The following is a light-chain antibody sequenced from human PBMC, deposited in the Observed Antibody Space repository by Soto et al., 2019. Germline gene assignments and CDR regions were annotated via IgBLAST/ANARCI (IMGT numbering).Light chain of an antibody. CDR2: GAS. V-gene: IGKV3-15*01. CDR3: QQYNNWPFT. CDR1: QSVSSN. Sequence: EIVMTQSPATLSVSPGERATLSCRASQSVSSNLAWYQQKPGQAPRLFIYGASTRATGIPARFSGSGSGTEFTLTISRLQSEDFAVYCCQQYNNWPFTFGPGTKVDIK. J-gene: IGKJ3*01.